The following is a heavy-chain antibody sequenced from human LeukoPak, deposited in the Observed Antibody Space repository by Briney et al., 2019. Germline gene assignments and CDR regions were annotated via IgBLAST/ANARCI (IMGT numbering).Heavy chain of an antibody. CDR2: IIPILGIA. Sequence: SVKVSCKASGYTFTGYYMHWVRQAPGQGLEWMGRIIPILGIANYAQKFQGRVTITADKSTSTAYMELSSLRSEDTAVYYCARFGRANYWGQGTLVTVSS. J-gene: IGHJ4*02. V-gene: IGHV1-69*02. D-gene: IGHD3-3*01. CDR3: ARFGRANY. CDR1: GYTFTGYY.